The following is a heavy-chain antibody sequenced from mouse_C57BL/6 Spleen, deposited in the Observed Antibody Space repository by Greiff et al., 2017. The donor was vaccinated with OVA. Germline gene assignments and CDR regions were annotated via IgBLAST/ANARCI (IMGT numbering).Heavy chain of an antibody. J-gene: IGHJ1*03. V-gene: IGHV7-3*01. Sequence: EVKVVESGGGLVQPGGSLSLSCAASGFTFTDYYMSWVRQPPGKALEWLGFIRNKANGYTTEYSASVKGRFTISRDNSQSILYLQMNALRAEDSATYYCARYKTGTGYFDVWGTGTTVTVSS. CDR2: IRNKANGYTT. D-gene: IGHD4-1*01. CDR3: ARYKTGTGYFDV. CDR1: GFTFTDYY.